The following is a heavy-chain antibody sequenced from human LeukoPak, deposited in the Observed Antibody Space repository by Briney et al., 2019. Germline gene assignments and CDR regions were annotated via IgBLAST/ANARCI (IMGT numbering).Heavy chain of an antibody. CDR1: GGSFSGYY. Sequence: SETLSLTCAVYGGSFSGYYWSWIRQPPGKGLEWIGEINHSGSTNYNPSLKSRVTISVDTSKNQFSLKLSSVTAADTAVYYCARVPFLIYGIDVWGQGTTVTVSS. CDR3: ARVPFLIYGIDV. D-gene: IGHD2/OR15-2a*01. V-gene: IGHV4-34*01. J-gene: IGHJ6*02. CDR2: INHSGST.